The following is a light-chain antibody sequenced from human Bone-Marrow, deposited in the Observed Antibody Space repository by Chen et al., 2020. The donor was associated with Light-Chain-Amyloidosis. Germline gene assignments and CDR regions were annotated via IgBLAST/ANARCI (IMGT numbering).Light chain of an antibody. Sequence: SYELTQPPSVSVSPGQTARITCSGDDLPTKYAYWYQQKPGKAPVLVIHRDTERHSGISERFSGSSSGTTATLTISGVQAEDEAYYHCQSADSSGTYEVIFGGRTKLTVL. J-gene: IGLJ2*01. V-gene: IGLV3-25*03. CDR3: QSADSSGTYEVI. CDR2: RDT. CDR1: DLPTKY.